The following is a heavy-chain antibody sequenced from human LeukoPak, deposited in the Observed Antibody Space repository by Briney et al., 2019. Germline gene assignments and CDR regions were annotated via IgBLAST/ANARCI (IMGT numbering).Heavy chain of an antibody. CDR2: IYHNGRT. D-gene: IGHD3-10*01. Sequence: SETLSLTCTVSGGSISSSSSYWGWIRQPPGKGLEWIGSIYHNGRTYYNPSLKSRVTISLDTSKNQFSLKLSSVTAADTAVYYCARRLLRGPTDSWGQGTLVTVSS. CDR3: ARRLLRGPTDS. CDR1: GGSISSSSSY. V-gene: IGHV4-39*01. J-gene: IGHJ4*02.